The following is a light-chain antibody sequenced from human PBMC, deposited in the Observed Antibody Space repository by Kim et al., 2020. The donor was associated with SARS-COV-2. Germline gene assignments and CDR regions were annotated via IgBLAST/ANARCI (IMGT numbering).Light chain of an antibody. V-gene: IGLV3-1*01. Sequence: SYELTQPPSVSVSPGQTASITCSGDKLGDKYACWYQQKPGQSPVLVIYQDSKRPSGIPERFSGSNSGNTATLTISGHQAMDEADYYCQAWDSSTAYVVFG. J-gene: IGLJ2*01. CDR3: QAWDSSTAYVV. CDR1: KLGDKY. CDR2: QDS.